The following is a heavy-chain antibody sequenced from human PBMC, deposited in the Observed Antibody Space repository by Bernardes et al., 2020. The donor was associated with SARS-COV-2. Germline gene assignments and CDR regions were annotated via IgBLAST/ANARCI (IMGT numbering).Heavy chain of an antibody. V-gene: IGHV3-30-3*01. D-gene: IGHD2-21*02. CDR2: ISYDGSNK. Sequence: SLRISCAASAFTFSSYAMHWVRQAPGKGLEWVAVISYDGSNKYYADSVKGRFTISRDNSKNTLYLQMNSLRAEDTAVYYCARDGGYCGGDCYFSTELYYFDYWGQGTLVTVSS. J-gene: IGHJ4*02. CDR1: AFTFSSYA. CDR3: ARDGGYCGGDCYFSTELYYFDY.